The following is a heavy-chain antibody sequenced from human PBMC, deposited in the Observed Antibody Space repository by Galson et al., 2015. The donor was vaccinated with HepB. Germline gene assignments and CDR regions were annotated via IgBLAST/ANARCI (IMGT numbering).Heavy chain of an antibody. CDR3: ASPRGRAYDILTGPSGSSYYGMDV. CDR2: ISPLLGLT. D-gene: IGHD3-9*01. J-gene: IGHJ6*02. Sequence: SVKVSCKASGNTFNYYTVNRVRQAPGQGLEWMGRISPLLGLTNYAQKFRGRVTITADKSTTTAYMELSGLRSEDTAVYYCASPRGRAYDILTGPSGSSYYGMDVWGQGTTVTVSS. CDR1: GNTFNYYT. V-gene: IGHV1-69*02.